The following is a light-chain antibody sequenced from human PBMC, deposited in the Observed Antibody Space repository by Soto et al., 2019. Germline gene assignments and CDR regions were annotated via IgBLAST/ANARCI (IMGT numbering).Light chain of an antibody. V-gene: IGKV3-15*01. CDR2: GAS. CDR1: QSVSSN. CDR3: QQYGSSPA. J-gene: IGKJ1*01. Sequence: EIVMTQPPATLSVSPGERATLSCRASQSVSSNLAWYQQKPGQAPRLLIYGASTRATGIPARFSGSGSGTEFTLTISSLQSEDFALYYCQQYGSSPAFGQATKVDIK.